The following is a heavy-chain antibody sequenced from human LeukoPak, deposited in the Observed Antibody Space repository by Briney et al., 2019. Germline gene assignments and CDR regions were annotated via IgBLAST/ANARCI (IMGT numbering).Heavy chain of an antibody. CDR3: TSWGDTTAEHFQR. CDR2: INPDGRDT. CDR1: GFTFNRCW. J-gene: IGHJ1*01. Sequence: GGSLRLSCVVSGFTFNRCWMNWVRQAPGKGLEWVAHINPDGRDTYYVDSVKGRFTIFRDNAQNSMYLQMNSLRVEDTAVYYCTSWGDTTAEHFQRWGQGTLVTVSS. D-gene: IGHD2-21*02. V-gene: IGHV3-7*01.